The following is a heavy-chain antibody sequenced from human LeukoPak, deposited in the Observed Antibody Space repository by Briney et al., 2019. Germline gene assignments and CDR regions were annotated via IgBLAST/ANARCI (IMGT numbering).Heavy chain of an antibody. CDR1: GGTFSSYA. D-gene: IGHD4-17*01. V-gene: IGHV1-69*06. CDR3: AKAFDDYGDYEVGFFDY. Sequence: SVKVSCKASGGTFSSYAISWVRQAPGQGLEWMGGIIPIFGTANYAQKFQGRVTITAVKSTSTAYMELSSLRSEDTAVYYCAKAFDDYGDYEVGFFDYWGQGTLVTVSS. J-gene: IGHJ4*02. CDR2: IIPIFGTA.